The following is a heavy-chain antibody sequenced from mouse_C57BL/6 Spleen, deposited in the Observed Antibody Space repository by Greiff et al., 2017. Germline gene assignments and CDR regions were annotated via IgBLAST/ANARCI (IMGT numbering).Heavy chain of an antibody. CDR2: IWSGGST. V-gene: IGHV2-2*01. D-gene: IGHD1-1*01. Sequence: VQLMESGPGLVQPSQSLSITCTVSGFSLTSYGVHWVRQSPGKGLEWLGVIWSGGSTDYNAAFISRLSISKDNSKSQVFFKMNSLQADDTAIYYCAREEGFYYYGSKGYFDVWGTGTTVTVSS. CDR3: AREEGFYYYGSKGYFDV. CDR1: GFSLTSYG. J-gene: IGHJ1*03.